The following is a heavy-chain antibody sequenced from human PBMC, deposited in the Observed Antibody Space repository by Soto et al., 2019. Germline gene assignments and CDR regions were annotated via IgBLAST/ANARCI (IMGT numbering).Heavy chain of an antibody. CDR1: GLNFNTYW. D-gene: IGHD3-3*01. CDR3: AQEWFYYDYWSGYTKHYYFDI. V-gene: IGHV3-7*01. Sequence: PGGSLRLSCAASGLNFNTYWMSWVRQSPGKGLEWVANIKQDGSEKYYVDSVKGRFTISRDNAKKSLYLQMNSLRAEDTAVYYCAQEWFYYDYWSGYTKHYYFDIWGQGALVTVSS. J-gene: IGHJ4*02. CDR2: IKQDGSEK.